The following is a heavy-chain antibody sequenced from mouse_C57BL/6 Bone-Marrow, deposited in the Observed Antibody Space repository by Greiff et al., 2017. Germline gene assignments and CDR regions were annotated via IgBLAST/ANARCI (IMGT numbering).Heavy chain of an antibody. CDR2: IRLKSDNYAT. V-gene: IGHV6-3*01. J-gene: IGHJ3*01. CDR1: GFTFSNYW. Sequence: EVKVEESGGGLVQPGGSMKLSCVASGFTFSNYWMNWVRQSPEQGLEWVAQIRLKSDNYATHYAESVKGRFTISRDDSKRSVYLKSNNLRAEDTGIYSCARGGHWFAYWGQGTLVTVSA. CDR3: ARGGHWFAY.